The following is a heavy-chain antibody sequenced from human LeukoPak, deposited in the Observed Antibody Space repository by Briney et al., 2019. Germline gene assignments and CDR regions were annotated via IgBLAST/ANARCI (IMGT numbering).Heavy chain of an antibody. CDR1: GGSISSYY. J-gene: IGHJ4*02. CDR2: ICTSGST. V-gene: IGHV4-4*07. Sequence: SETLSLTCTVSGGSISSYYWSWIRQPAGNGLEWIGRICTSGSTNYNPSLKSRVTMSVDTSKNQFSLKLSSVTAADTTVYYCARSQYDAWIQLWLFDYWGQGTLVTVSS. D-gene: IGHD5-18*01. CDR3: ARSQYDAWIQLWLFDY.